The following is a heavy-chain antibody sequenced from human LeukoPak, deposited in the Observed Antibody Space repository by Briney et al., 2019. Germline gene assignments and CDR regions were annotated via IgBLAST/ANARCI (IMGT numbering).Heavy chain of an antibody. V-gene: IGHV3-23*01. D-gene: IGHD3-10*01. J-gene: IGHJ3*02. CDR2: ISGSGGST. CDR1: GFTFSSYG. CDR3: AKPINIYYYGSGINDAFDI. Sequence: PGGSLRLSCAASGFTFSSYGMSWVRQAPGKGLEWVSAISGSGGSTYYADSVKGRFTISRDNSKNTLYLQMNSLRAEDTAVYYCAKPINIYYYGSGINDAFDIWGQGTMVTVSS.